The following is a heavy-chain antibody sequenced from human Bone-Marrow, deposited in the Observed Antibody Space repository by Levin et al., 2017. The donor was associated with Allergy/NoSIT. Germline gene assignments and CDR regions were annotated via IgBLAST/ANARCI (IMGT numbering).Heavy chain of an antibody. J-gene: IGHJ4*02. Sequence: GGSLRLSCEASGFTFSSYGMHWVRQAPGRGLEWVAVISYDGSGEYYVDSVKGRFTISRDNAKKSLYLQMNSLRDEDTALYYCARDYCSGGSCSDSYWGQGTLVTVSS. CDR2: ISYDGSGE. CDR1: GFTFSSYG. D-gene: IGHD2-15*01. V-gene: IGHV3-30*03. CDR3: ARDYCSGGSCSDSY.